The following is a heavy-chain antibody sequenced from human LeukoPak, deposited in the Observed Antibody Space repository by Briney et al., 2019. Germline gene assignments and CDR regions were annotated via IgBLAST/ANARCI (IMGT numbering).Heavy chain of an antibody. V-gene: IGHV1-18*04. CDR1: GYTFTNYG. CDR2: ISAYNSNT. Sequence: ASVKVSCKASGYTFTNYGISWVRQAPGQGLEWMGWISAYNSNTNYAQKLQGRVSMTTDTSTSTAYMELRSLRSDDTAVYYCARDYCSSTSCYFDYWGQGTLVTVSS. CDR3: ARDYCSSTSCYFDY. J-gene: IGHJ4*02. D-gene: IGHD2-2*01.